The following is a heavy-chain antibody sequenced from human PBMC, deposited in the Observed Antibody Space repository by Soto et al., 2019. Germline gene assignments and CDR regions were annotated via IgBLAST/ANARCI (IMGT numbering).Heavy chain of an antibody. CDR1: GFTFSSYA. V-gene: IGHV3-30-3*01. J-gene: IGHJ1*01. D-gene: IGHD4-17*01. CDR3: ARDRSTVTTWEYFQH. CDR2: ISYDGSNK. Sequence: QVQLVESGGGVVQPGRSLRLSCAASGFTFSSYAMHWVRQAPGKGLEWVAVISYDGSNKYYADSVKVRFTISRDNSKNTLYLQMNSLRAEDTAVYYCARDRSTVTTWEYFQHWGQGTLVTVSS.